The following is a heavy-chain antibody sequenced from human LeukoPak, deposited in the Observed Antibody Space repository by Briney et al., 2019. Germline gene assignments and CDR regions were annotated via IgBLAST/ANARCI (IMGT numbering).Heavy chain of an antibody. Sequence: AWGSLRLSCAASGFTFSNHWMHWVRQAPGKGLVWVSRIDSDGSRTSYADSVQGRFTISRDNAKNTLFLQMNSLRAEDTAVYYCARAPYCGYACSKHAYDIWGQGAMVTVSS. D-gene: IGHD2-21*01. CDR1: GFTFSNHW. CDR3: ARAPYCGYACSKHAYDI. CDR2: IDSDGSRT. J-gene: IGHJ3*02. V-gene: IGHV3-74*01.